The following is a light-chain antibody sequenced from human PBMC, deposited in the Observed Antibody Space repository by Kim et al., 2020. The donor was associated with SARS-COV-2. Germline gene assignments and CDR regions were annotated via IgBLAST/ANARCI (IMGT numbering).Light chain of an antibody. CDR2: GKN. Sequence: AFGQIVRITCQGDSLRSYSASWYQQKPGQAPVLVIYGKNDRPSGIPDRFSGSSSGNTASLTITGAQAEDEADYYCNSRDSSGNHWVFGGGTQLTVL. CDR1: SLRSYS. CDR3: NSRDSSGNHWV. J-gene: IGLJ3*02. V-gene: IGLV3-19*01.